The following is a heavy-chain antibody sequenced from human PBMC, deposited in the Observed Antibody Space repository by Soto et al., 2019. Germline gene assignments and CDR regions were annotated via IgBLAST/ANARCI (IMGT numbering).Heavy chain of an antibody. D-gene: IGHD6-13*01. V-gene: IGHV4-4*02. J-gene: IGHJ5*02. Sequence: QVQLQESGPGLVKPSGTLSLTCAVSSGSISSSNWWSWVRQPPGKGLEWIGEIYHSGSTNYNPSLKSRVTISVDKSKNQFSLKLSSVTAADTAVYYCARVLGIAAAGPDSDWFDPWGQGTLVTVSS. CDR2: IYHSGST. CDR1: SGSISSSNW. CDR3: ARVLGIAAAGPDSDWFDP.